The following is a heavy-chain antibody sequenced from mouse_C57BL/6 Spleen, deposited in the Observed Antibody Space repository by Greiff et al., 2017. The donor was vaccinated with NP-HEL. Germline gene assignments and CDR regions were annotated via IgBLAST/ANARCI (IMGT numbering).Heavy chain of an antibody. CDR2: IDPEDGDT. CDR3: TTRIYYGNYWAMDY. CDR1: GFNIKDYY. Sequence: VQLQQSGAELVRPGASVKLSCTASGFNIKDYYMHWVKQRPEQGLEWIGRIDPEDGDTEYAPKFQGKATMTADTSSNTAYLQLSSLTSEDTAVYYCTTRIYYGNYWAMDYWGQGTSVTVSS. V-gene: IGHV14-1*01. D-gene: IGHD2-1*01. J-gene: IGHJ4*01.